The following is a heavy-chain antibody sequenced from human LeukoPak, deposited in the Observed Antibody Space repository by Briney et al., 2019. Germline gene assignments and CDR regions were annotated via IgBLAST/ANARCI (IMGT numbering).Heavy chain of an antibody. D-gene: IGHD3-3*01. CDR3: ARVRDVTIFGVVSGNYFDY. Sequence: GGSLRLSCAASRFTFSSYWMSWVRQAPGKGLEWVANIKQDGSEKYYVDSVKGRFTISRDNAKNSLYLQMNSLRAEDTAVYYCARVRDVTIFGVVSGNYFDYWGQGTLVTVSS. CDR1: RFTFSSYW. V-gene: IGHV3-7*01. J-gene: IGHJ4*02. CDR2: IKQDGSEK.